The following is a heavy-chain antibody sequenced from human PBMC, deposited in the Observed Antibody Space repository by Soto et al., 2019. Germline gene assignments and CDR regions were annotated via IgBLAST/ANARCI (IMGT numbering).Heavy chain of an antibody. CDR1: RGSISSYY. V-gene: IGHV1-18*04. J-gene: IGHJ4*02. D-gene: IGHD6-13*01. CDR2: ISAYNGNT. CDR3: AREWVPVAAAGPYDY. Sequence: TCTVSRGSISSYYWRWVRQAPGQGLEWMGWISAYNGNTNYAQKLQGRVTMTTDTSTSTAYMELRSLRSDDTAVYYCAREWVPVAAAGPYDYWGQGTLVTVSS.